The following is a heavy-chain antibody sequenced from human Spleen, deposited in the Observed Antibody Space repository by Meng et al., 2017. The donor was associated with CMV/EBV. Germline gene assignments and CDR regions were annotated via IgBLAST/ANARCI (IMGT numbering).Heavy chain of an antibody. V-gene: IGHV4-4*02. J-gene: IGHJ4*02. CDR2: IYHSGST. D-gene: IGHD3-3*01. CDR1: GGSISSSNW. Sequence: SETLSLTCAVSGGSISSSNWWSWVRQPPGKGLEWIGEIYHSGSTNYNPSLKSRVTISVDKSKNQFSLKLSSVTAADTAVYYCARGDDFWSGYYFDYWGQGTLVTVSS. CDR3: ARGDDFWSGYYFDY.